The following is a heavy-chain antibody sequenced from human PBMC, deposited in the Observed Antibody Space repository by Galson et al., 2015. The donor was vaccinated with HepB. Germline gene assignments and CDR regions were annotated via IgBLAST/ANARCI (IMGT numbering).Heavy chain of an antibody. CDR1: EFTFYAYA. D-gene: IGHD6-19*01. CDR2: ISGGGYST. CDR3: ARPVAGTFRGFDY. Sequence: SLRLSCAASEFTFYAYAMSWVRQAPGKGLEWVSAISGGGYSTYYADSVKGRFTISRDNSKNIMYLQMNSLRAEDTAVYYCARPVAGTFRGFDYWGQGTLVTVSS. J-gene: IGHJ4*02. V-gene: IGHV3-23*01.